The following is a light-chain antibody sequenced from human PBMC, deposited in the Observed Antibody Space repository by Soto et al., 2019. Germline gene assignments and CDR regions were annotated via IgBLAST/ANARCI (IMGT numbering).Light chain of an antibody. CDR2: DAS. CDR1: QSIGSH. V-gene: IGKV3-20*01. J-gene: IGKJ3*01. Sequence: EIVFTQSPATLSFSPGERATLSRRARQSIGSHLAWYQQQPGQAPRLLIHDASRRATGIPDRFSGSGSGTDFTLSISRLEPEDFAVYYCQHYGDSAPFTFGPGTKVDIK. CDR3: QHYGDSAPFT.